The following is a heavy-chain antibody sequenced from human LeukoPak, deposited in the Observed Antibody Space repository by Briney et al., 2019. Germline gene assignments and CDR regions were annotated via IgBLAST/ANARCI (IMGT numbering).Heavy chain of an antibody. CDR2: ISSSGSTI. J-gene: IGHJ4*02. CDR3: ARDLTYDSSGYPGGFDY. V-gene: IGHV3-11*01. D-gene: IGHD3-22*01. CDR1: GFTFSDYY. Sequence: GGSLRLSCAASGFTFSDYYMGWIRQAPGKGLEWVSYISSSGSTIYYADSVKGRFTISRDNAKNSLYLQMNSLRAEDTAVYYCARDLTYDSSGYPGGFDYWGQGTLVTVSS.